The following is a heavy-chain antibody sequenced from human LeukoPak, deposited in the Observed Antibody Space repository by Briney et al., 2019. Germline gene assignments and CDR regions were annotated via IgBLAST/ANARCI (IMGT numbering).Heavy chain of an antibody. CDR1: GGTFSSYA. CDR2: IIPIFGTA. Sequence: ASVKVSCKASGGTFSSYAISWVRQAPGQGLEWMGGIIPIFGTANYAQQFQGRVTITADESTSTAYMELSSLRSEDTAVYYCARGTQYYYDSSGYYYVPTAYYYYGMDVWGQGTTVTVSS. D-gene: IGHD3-22*01. CDR3: ARGTQYYYDSSGYYYVPTAYYYYGMDV. V-gene: IGHV1-69*13. J-gene: IGHJ6*02.